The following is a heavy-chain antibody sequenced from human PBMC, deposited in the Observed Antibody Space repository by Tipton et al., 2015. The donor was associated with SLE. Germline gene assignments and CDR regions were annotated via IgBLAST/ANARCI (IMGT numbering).Heavy chain of an antibody. CDR2: IYPSGIT. J-gene: IGHJ4*02. CDR1: GGSINYYY. V-gene: IGHV4-59*01. Sequence: TLSLTCTVSGGSINYYYWSWIRQPPGKGLECIGYIYPSGITNYNPSLKSRVTISLDTSKNQFSLKLSSVTAADTAVYYCARDRDCSRTSCYFDYWGQGTLVTVSS. CDR3: ARDRDCSRTSCYFDY. D-gene: IGHD2-2*01.